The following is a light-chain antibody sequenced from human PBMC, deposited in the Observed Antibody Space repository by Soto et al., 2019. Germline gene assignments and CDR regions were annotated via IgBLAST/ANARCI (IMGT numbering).Light chain of an antibody. J-gene: IGLJ2*01. Sequence: QSVLTQPPSVSGAPRQRVTISCSGSNSNIGNNAVNWYQQLPGKAPKLLIYYDDLLPSGVSDRFSGSKSGTSASLAISGLQSEDEAGYYCAAWDDSLNGPVFGVGTKLTVL. CDR2: YDD. CDR3: AAWDDSLNGPV. V-gene: IGLV1-36*01. CDR1: NSNIGNNA.